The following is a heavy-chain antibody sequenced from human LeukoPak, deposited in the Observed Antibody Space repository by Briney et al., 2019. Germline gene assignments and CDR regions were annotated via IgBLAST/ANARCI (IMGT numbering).Heavy chain of an antibody. J-gene: IGHJ5*02. CDR1: GFTFSSYS. D-gene: IGHD2-2*01. V-gene: IGHV3-21*01. CDR2: ISSSSSYI. Sequence: GGSLRLSCAASGFTFSSYSMNWVRQAPGKGLEWVSSISSSSSYIYYADSVKGRFTISRDNAKNSLYLQMNSLRAEDTAVYYCARDRDIVVVPAATLWNRFDPWGQGTLVTVSS. CDR3: ARDRDIVVVPAATLWNRFDP.